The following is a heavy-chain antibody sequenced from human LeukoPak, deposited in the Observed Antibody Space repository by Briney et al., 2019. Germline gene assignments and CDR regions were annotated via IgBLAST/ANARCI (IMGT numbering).Heavy chain of an antibody. J-gene: IGHJ3*02. V-gene: IGHV3-23*01. D-gene: IGHD3-9*01. CDR3: AKDIFSAGGDDAFDI. CDR2: ISGSGGST. CDR1: GFTFSTYA. Sequence: PGGSLRLSCAASGFTFSTYAMTWVRQAPGKGLEWVSAISGSGGSTYYADSVKGRFTISRDNSKNTLYLQMNSLRAEDTAVYYCAKDIFSAGGDDAFDIWGQGTMVTVSS.